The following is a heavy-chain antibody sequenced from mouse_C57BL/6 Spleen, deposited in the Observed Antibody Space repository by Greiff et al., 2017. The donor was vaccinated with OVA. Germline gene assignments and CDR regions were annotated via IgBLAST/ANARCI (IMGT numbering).Heavy chain of an antibody. J-gene: IGHJ2*01. D-gene: IGHD2-4*01. CDR2: IWRGGST. Sequence: VQLQQSGPGLVQPSQSLSITCTVSGFTLTSYGVHWVRQSPGQGLEWLGVIWRGGSTDYNAAFMSRLSITKDNSKSQVFFKMNSLQADDTAIYYCAKNKGGDYVLFDYWGQGTTLTVSS. V-gene: IGHV2-5*01. CDR1: GFTLTSYG. CDR3: AKNKGGDYVLFDY.